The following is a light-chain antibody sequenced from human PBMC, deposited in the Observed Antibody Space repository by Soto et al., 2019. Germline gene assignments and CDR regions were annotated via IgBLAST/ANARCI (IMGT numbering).Light chain of an antibody. J-gene: IGLJ1*01. CDR1: SCNIENNY. CDR2: RNI. CDR3: AAWDDSLRGHV. Sequence: QSVLTQPPLASGTPGQTVTISCSGSSCNIENNYVSWYQQLPGTAPKLLIYRNIQRPSGVPDRFSGSKSGTSASLAISGLRSEDEADYYCAAWDDSLRGHVFGTGTKVTVL. V-gene: IGLV1-47*01.